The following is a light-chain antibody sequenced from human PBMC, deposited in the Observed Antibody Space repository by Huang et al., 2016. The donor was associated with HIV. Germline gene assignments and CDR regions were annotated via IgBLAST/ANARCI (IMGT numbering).Light chain of an antibody. Sequence: ETVLTQSPATLSLSPGERATLSCRASQSVNSYLAWYQQKPGQTPRLLIYDATNRATGIPARFSGSRSGTDFTLTISSLEPEDFAVYYCQQRKYWPPITFGQGTRLEIK. CDR1: QSVNSY. V-gene: IGKV3-11*01. J-gene: IGKJ5*01. CDR2: DAT. CDR3: QQRKYWPPIT.